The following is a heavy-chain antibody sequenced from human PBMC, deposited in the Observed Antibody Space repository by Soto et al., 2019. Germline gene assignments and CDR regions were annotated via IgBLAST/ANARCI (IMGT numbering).Heavy chain of an antibody. CDR1: GFTFSNYW. Sequence: EVKLVESGGGLVQPGGSLRLSCAASGFTFSNYWMYWVRQAPGQGLVWVSRINSDGSVSSYADSVKGRLTSSRDNVKNTLDLQMNSLRVEDTAVYYCARGDCVGGSCYSLAGSFYYYMDVWGKGTTVTVFS. D-gene: IGHD2-15*01. CDR3: ARGDCVGGSCYSLAGSFYYYMDV. J-gene: IGHJ6*03. CDR2: INSDGSVS. V-gene: IGHV3-74*01.